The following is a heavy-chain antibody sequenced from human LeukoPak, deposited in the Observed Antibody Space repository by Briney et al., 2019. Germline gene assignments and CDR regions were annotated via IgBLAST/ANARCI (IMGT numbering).Heavy chain of an antibody. D-gene: IGHD2-21*02. CDR1: GFTFSSYA. J-gene: IGHJ4*02. V-gene: IGHV3-21*04. Sequence: GGSLRLSCEASGFTFSSYAMIWVRQAPGKGLEWVSSISSSSGYIYYADSVKGRFTISRDNAKRSLHLQMSSLRDEDTAVYYCAKPLTGGGAWLPFESWGQGTLVTVSS. CDR3: AKPLTGGGAWLPFES. CDR2: ISSSSGYI.